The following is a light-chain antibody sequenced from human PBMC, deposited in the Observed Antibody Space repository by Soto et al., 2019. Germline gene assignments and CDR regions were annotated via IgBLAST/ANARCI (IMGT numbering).Light chain of an antibody. CDR2: GAS. CDR3: QQYNNWPRT. J-gene: IGKJ1*01. CDR1: QSVSRS. Sequence: IVLTHSPGTLSSSPGERATLSCGASQSVSRSLTWYQQKPGQAPRLLIYGASTRATGIPARFSGSGSGTEFTLTISSLQSEDFAVYYCQQYNNWPRTFGQGTKVDIK. V-gene: IGKV3-15*01.